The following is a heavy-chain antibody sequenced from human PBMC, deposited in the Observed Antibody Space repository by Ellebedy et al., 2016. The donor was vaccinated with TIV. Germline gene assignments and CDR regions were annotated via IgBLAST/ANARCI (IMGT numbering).Heavy chain of an antibody. CDR3: AKDGGGDSPHY. CDR1: GFTFDDYA. J-gene: IGHJ4*02. D-gene: IGHD2-21*02. V-gene: IGHV3-43D*03. Sequence: GGSLRLXXAASGFTFDDYAMHWVRQAPGKGLEWVSLISWDGGKTYYADSVKGRFTISRDNSRNSLYLQMNSLRPEDTAFYYCAKDGGGDSPHYWGQGTLVTVSS. CDR2: ISWDGGKT.